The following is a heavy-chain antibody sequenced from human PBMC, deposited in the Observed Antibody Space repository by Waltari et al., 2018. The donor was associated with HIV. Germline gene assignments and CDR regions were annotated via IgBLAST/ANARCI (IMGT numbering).Heavy chain of an antibody. CDR1: GYICTGSY. V-gene: IGHV1-2*06. J-gene: IGHJ5*01. D-gene: IGHD3-10*01. Sequence: QVQLVQSGAEVKKPGASVKVSCKASGYICTGSYIHWVRQAPGQGLEWMGRINPNNGGTNYAEKFQGRVTMTRDTSINTAYLELSRLRSDDTAVYYCARALGYNSSPGDSWGQGALVSVSS. CDR3: ARALGYNSSPGDS. CDR2: INPNNGGT.